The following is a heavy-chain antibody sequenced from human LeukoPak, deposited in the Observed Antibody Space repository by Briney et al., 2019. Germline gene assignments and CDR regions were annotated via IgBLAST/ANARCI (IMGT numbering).Heavy chain of an antibody. J-gene: IGHJ1*01. Sequence: GGSLRLXCAASGFTFDDYAMHWVRQAPGKGLRWFSGISWNSGRIDYADSVKGRFTISRDNAKKSLYLQMNSLRAEDMALYYCAKSSPGYSSGWLQHWGQGTLVTVSS. CDR2: ISWNSGRI. D-gene: IGHD6-19*01. CDR3: AKSSPGYSSGWLQH. V-gene: IGHV3-9*03. CDR1: GFTFDDYA.